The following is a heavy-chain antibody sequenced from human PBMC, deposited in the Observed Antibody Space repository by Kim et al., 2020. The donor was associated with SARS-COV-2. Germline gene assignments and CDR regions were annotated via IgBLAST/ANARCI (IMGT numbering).Heavy chain of an antibody. D-gene: IGHD3-16*01. Sequence: GGSLRLSCAASGFTFSTYRMHWVRQPPGKGLEWVSRINPDGSSTIYADSLKGRFTISRDNAKNTLYLQMNGLRADDTAVYYCVSFKGGHWGQGTLVTVSS. CDR2: INPDGSST. V-gene: IGHV3-74*01. CDR1: GFTFSTYR. CDR3: VSFKGGH. J-gene: IGHJ4*02.